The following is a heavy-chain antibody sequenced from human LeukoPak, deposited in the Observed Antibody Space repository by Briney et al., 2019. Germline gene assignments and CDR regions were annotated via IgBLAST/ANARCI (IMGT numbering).Heavy chain of an antibody. CDR3: ARDSGEWYSNYNWFDP. J-gene: IGHJ5*02. Sequence: SETLSLTCTVSGGSISSYYWSWIRQPPGRGLEWIGYIYYSGSTNYNPSLESRVTISVDTSKNQFSLKLSSVTAADTAVYYCARDSGEWYSNYNWFDPWGQGTLVTVSS. CDR1: GGSISSYY. CDR2: IYYSGST. V-gene: IGHV4-59*01. D-gene: IGHD3-16*01.